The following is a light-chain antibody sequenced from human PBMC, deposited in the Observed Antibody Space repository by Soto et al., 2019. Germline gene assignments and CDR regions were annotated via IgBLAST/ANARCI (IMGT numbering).Light chain of an antibody. CDR1: QSIDNY. V-gene: IGKV1-39*01. CDR2: DAS. J-gene: IGKJ2*01. CDR3: QQSNSVPYT. Sequence: DIQMTQSPSSLSASVGDRVTITCRASQSIDNYLNWYHHQPGKAPRLLIYDASTLQSGVPSRFSGSGSGTDFSLTISSLQPEDFATYFCQQSNSVPYTFGQGTILEIK.